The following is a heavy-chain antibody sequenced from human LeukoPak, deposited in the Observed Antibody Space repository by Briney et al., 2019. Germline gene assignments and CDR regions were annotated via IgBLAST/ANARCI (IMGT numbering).Heavy chain of an antibody. J-gene: IGHJ4*02. CDR3: ARDPKYSNSWFFDY. CDR2: ISSFSNFR. CDR1: GFTFSDYY. V-gene: IGHV3-11*06. D-gene: IGHD6-13*01. Sequence: GGSLRLSCAASGFTFSDYYMSWIRQAPGKGLEWVSHISSFSNFRSYADSVKGRFTISRDNAKNSLYLQVNSLRAEDTAVYYCARDPKYSNSWFFDYWGQGTLVTVSS.